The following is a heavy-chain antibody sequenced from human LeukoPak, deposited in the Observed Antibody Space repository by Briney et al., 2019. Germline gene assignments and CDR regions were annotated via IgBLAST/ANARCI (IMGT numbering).Heavy chain of an antibody. D-gene: IGHD2-21*02. CDR2: FYSSQST. CDR1: GASISSGYYY. Sequence: SETLSLTCNVSGASISSGYYYWSWLRQPAGTGLEWIGRFYSSQSTNYSPSLRSRVTISVDTSKNQFSLKVRSVTTEDTAVYYCATNSGWGDLGYWGQGILVTVSS. V-gene: IGHV4-61*02. J-gene: IGHJ4*02. CDR3: ATNSGWGDLGY.